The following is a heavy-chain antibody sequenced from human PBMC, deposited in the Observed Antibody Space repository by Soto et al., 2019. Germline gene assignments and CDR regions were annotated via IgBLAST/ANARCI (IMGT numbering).Heavy chain of an antibody. D-gene: IGHD6-13*01. Sequence: GGSLRLSCAASGFTFSSYAMSWVRQAPGKGLEWVSAISGSGGSTYYADSVKGRFTISRDNSKNTLYLQMNSLRAEDTAVYYCAKDSHPLIYSAPPSPPWFDPWGQGTLVTVSS. J-gene: IGHJ5*02. CDR2: ISGSGGST. V-gene: IGHV3-23*01. CDR3: AKDSHPLIYSAPPSPPWFDP. CDR1: GFTFSSYA.